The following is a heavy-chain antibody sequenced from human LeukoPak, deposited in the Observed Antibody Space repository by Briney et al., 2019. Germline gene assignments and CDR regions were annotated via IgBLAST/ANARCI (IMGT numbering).Heavy chain of an antibody. J-gene: IGHJ5*02. D-gene: IGHD2-2*01. CDR3: ARDLEYCSTTSCFT. CDR2: IHQSGIT. CDR1: GDSINSGGFY. Sequence: SQTLSLTCNVSGDSINSGGFYWNWIRQPPGKGLEWIAYIHQSGITVSDPSLKSRLTLSLDASKNQFSLRLTSVTVADTAVYYCARDLEYCSTTSCFTWGQGTLVTVSS. V-gene: IGHV4-30-2*01.